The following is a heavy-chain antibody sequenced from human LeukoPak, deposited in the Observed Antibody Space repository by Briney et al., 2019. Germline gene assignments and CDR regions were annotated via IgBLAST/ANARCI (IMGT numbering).Heavy chain of an antibody. D-gene: IGHD1-26*01. CDR3: ARETGEGAQLTDY. V-gene: IGHV4-59*01. J-gene: IGHJ4*02. CDR2: IYYSGST. Sequence: SETLSLTCTVSGGSISSYYWSWIRQPPGKGLEWIGYIYYSGSTNYNPSLKSRVTISVDTSKNQFSLKLSSVTAADTAVYYCARETGEGAQLTDYWGQGTLVTVSS. CDR1: GGSISSYY.